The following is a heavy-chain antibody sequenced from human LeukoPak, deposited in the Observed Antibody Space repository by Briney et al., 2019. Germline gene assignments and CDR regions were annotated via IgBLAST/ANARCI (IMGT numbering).Heavy chain of an antibody. D-gene: IGHD2-2*01. CDR1: GFTVSSNS. J-gene: IGHJ6*03. V-gene: IGHV3-53*01. CDR2: IYSDNT. CDR3: AKEGPGGGSRVYYYYYYMDV. Sequence: GGSLRLSCTVSGFTVSSNSMSWVRQAPGKGLEWVSLIYSDNTHYSDSVKGRFTISRDNSKNTLYLQMNSLRAEDTAVYYCAKEGPGGGSRVYYYYYYMDVWGKGTTVTVSS.